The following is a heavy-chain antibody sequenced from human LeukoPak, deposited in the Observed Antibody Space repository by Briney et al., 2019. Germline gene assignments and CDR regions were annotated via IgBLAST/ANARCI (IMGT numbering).Heavy chain of an antibody. CDR2: INDRGGRT. J-gene: IGHJ4*02. D-gene: IGHD2-21*01. CDR1: GFTFSSYS. CDR3: ARVGDNNFFDY. V-gene: IGHV3-64*02. Sequence: GGSLRLSCAASGFTFSSYSMHWVRQAPGKGLEYVSAINDRGGRTYYAESVEGRFTISRDNSKNTMYLQMGSLRVDDMAVYYCARVGDNNFFDYWGQGTLVTVSS.